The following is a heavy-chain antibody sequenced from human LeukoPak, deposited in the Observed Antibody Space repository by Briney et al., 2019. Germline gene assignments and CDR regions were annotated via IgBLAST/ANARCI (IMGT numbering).Heavy chain of an antibody. CDR3: ARRGRASGEAYKYGLDY. D-gene: IGHD5-24*01. CDR1: GYSFISYW. CDR2: IYPGDSDT. J-gene: IGHJ4*02. Sequence: RAGESLKISCKGSGYSFISYWIGWVRQMPGKGLEWMGIIYPGDSDTRYSPSFQGQVTISPDKSISTAYLQWSSLKVSDTANCARRGRASGEAYKYGLDYSGQGTLVTVSS. V-gene: IGHV5-51*01.